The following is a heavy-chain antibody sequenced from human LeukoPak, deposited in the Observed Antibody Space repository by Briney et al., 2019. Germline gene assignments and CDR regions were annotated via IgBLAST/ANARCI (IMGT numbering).Heavy chain of an antibody. V-gene: IGHV3-23*01. D-gene: IGHD6-19*01. J-gene: IGHJ4*02. CDR3: AKDRGSGWPQFDY. Sequence: GGSLRLSCGASGFTFSTYVMAWVRQAPGKGLEWVSSLNDVGGDAYYADSVKGRFTISRDNSKNTLYLQMNSLRAEDTAVYYCAKDRGSGWPQFDYWGQGTLVTVSS. CDR2: LNDVGGDA. CDR1: GFTFSTYV.